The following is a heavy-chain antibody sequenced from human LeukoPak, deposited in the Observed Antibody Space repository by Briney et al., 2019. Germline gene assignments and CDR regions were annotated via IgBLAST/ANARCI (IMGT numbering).Heavy chain of an antibody. V-gene: IGHV3-30-3*01. CDR3: AKDRDGNSGFDY. Sequence: PGGSLRLSCAATGFTFSNYAIHWGRQAPGKGLEWVAFISDDGSRQHYADSVKGRFTISRDNSKNTLYLQMNSLRAEDTAVYYCAKDRDGNSGFDYWGQGTLVTVSS. CDR2: ISDDGSRQ. CDR1: GFTFSNYA. D-gene: IGHD4-23*01. J-gene: IGHJ4*02.